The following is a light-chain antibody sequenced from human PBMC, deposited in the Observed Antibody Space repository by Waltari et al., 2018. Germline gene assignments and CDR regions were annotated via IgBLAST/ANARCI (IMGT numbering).Light chain of an antibody. CDR3: QRSGLSPPLT. J-gene: IGKJ4*01. CDR1: QNVRN. V-gene: IGKV3-20*01. CDR2: DAS. Sequence: EIVLTHSPATLSLSPGEGATLPCRTSQNVRNLAWYQQKPGQAPRLLIYDASTRVTGIPDRFSGGGSGTDFTLTISRLEPADFAVYYCQRSGLSPPLTFGGGTKVEIK.